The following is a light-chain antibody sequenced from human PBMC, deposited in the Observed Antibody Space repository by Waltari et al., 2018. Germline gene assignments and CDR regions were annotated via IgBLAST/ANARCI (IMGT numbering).Light chain of an antibody. CDR3: VQAQEAWT. J-gene: IGKJ1*01. CDR1: QSLLHSNGYNY. Sequence: DIVMTQSPLSLPVTPGEPASISCRSSQSLLHSNGYNYLDWYLQKPGQSPQLLIYLGSNRASGVPDRFSGSGSGTDFTLKISRVEAEDVGVYYCVQAQEAWTFGQGTKVEIK. V-gene: IGKV2-28*01. CDR2: LGS.